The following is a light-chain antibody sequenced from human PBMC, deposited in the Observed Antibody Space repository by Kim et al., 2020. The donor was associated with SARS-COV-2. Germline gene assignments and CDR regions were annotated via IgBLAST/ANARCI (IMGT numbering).Light chain of an antibody. Sequence: SYELTQPPSVSVSPGQTASITCSGDKLGDKYACWYQQKPGQSPVLVIYQHNKRPSGIPERFSGSNSGNTATLTISGTQAMDEADYYCQAWDSRTVVFGGGTKLTVL. CDR1: KLGDKY. CDR3: QAWDSRTVV. J-gene: IGLJ2*01. CDR2: QHN. V-gene: IGLV3-1*01.